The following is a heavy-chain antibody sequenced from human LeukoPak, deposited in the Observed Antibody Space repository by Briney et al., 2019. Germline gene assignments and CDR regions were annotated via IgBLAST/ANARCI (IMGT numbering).Heavy chain of an antibody. D-gene: IGHD1-26*01. CDR3: ARGGETLVGATKIGDP. CDR1: GYTFTDYY. Sequence: ASVKVSCKASGYTFTDYYLHWVRQAPGQGLEWMGSVNPNIGAVICAQKFQDRVTMTRDTSITTAYMELSSLIFDDTAVYYCARGGETLVGATKIGDPWGQGTLVTVSS. V-gene: IGHV1-2*02. J-gene: IGHJ5*02. CDR2: VNPNIGAV.